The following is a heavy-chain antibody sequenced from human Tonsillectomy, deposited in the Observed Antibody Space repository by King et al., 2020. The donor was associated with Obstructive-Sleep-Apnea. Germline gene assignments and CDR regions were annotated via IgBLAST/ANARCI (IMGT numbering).Heavy chain of an antibody. CDR1: GGSFSGYY. V-gene: IGHV4-34*01. CDR2: INHSGST. Sequence: VQLQQWGAGLLKPSETLSLTCAVYGGSFSGYYWSWIRQPPGKGLEWIGEINHSGSTNYNPSLKSRVTISVDTSKNQFSLKLSSVTAADTAVYYCARTPPEYCSSTSCYAETFDYWGQGTLVTVSS. CDR3: ARTPPEYCSSTSCYAETFDY. J-gene: IGHJ4*02. D-gene: IGHD2-2*01.